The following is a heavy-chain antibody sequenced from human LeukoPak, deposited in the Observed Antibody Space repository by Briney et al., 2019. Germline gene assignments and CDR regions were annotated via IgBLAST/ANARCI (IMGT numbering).Heavy chain of an antibody. CDR3: ARVMAVGGGGYYLRGSFDY. Sequence: ASVKVSCKASGYTFTGYYMHWVRQAPGQGLEWMGWINPNSGGTNYAQKFQGRVTMTRDTSISTAYMELSRLRSDDTAVYYCARVMAVGGGGYYLRGSFDYWGQGTLVTVSS. D-gene: IGHD1-26*01. V-gene: IGHV1-2*02. CDR2: INPNSGGT. J-gene: IGHJ4*02. CDR1: GYTFTGYY.